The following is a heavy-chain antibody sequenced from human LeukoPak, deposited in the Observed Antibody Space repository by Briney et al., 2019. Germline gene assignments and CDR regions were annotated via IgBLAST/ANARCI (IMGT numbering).Heavy chain of an antibody. J-gene: IGHJ4*02. CDR1: GFTFSSYS. CDR2: ISSSGSYI. CDR3: ARAPRWEPIDY. Sequence: GGSLRLSCAASGFTFSSYSMNWVRQAPGKGLEWVSLISSSGSYIYYADSVKGRFTISRDNAKNSLYLQMNSLRAEDTAVFCCARAPRWEPIDYWGQGTLVTVSS. D-gene: IGHD1-26*01. V-gene: IGHV3-21*01.